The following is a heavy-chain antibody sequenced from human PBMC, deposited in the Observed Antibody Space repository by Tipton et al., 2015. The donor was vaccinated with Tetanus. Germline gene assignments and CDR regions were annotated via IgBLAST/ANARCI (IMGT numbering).Heavy chain of an antibody. CDR3: ARFSYDSGGFYSYFDY. CDR1: GGSINPYY. J-gene: IGHJ4*02. V-gene: IGHV4-59*01. Sequence: GLVKPSETLSLTCSVSGGSINPYYWSWIRQPPGKGLEWIGNIYSSGSTYYNPSLKSRVTISVDTSRNQFSLRLKSVTPADTAMYYCARFSYDSGGFYSYFDYWGRGTLVTVSS. CDR2: IYSSGST. D-gene: IGHD3-22*01.